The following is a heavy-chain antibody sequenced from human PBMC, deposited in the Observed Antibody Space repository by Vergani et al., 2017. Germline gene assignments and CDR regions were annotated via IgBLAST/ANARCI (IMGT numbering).Heavy chain of an antibody. CDR2: ISYDGSNK. D-gene: IGHD3-22*01. CDR1: GFTFSSYG. J-gene: IGHJ4*02. CDR3: AKVNYYDSSGSDY. V-gene: IGHV3-30*18. Sequence: QVQLVESGGGVVQPGRSLRLSCAASGFTFSSYGMHWVRQAPGKGLEWGAVISYDGSNKYYADSVKGRFTISRDNSKNTLYLQMNSLRAEDTAVYYCAKVNYYDSSGSDYWGQGTLVTVSS.